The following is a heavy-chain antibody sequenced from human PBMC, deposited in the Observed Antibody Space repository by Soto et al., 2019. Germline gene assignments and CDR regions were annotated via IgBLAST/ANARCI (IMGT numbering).Heavy chain of an antibody. CDR2: IIPIFGTA. CDR1: GGTFSSYA. D-gene: IGHD5-18*01. Sequence: SVKVSCKASGGTFSSYAISWVRQAPGQGLEWMGGIIPIFGTANYAQKFQGRVTITADESTSTAYMELSSLRSEDTAVYYCARTNQASGYMYNWFDPWGQGTLVTVS. CDR3: ARTNQASGYMYNWFDP. V-gene: IGHV1-69*13. J-gene: IGHJ5*02.